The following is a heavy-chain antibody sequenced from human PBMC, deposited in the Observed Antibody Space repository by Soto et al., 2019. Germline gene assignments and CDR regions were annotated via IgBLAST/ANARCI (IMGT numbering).Heavy chain of an antibody. Sequence: GASVKVSYKASGYTFTGYYMHWVRQAPGQGLEWMGWINPNSGGTNYAQKFQGWVTMTRDTSISTAYMELSRLRSDDTAVYYCAREGGSSMVRGVIITYSGGMDVWGQGTTVTVSS. CDR2: INPNSGGT. CDR1: GYTFTGYY. D-gene: IGHD3-10*01. CDR3: AREGGSSMVRGVIITYSGGMDV. V-gene: IGHV1-2*04. J-gene: IGHJ6*02.